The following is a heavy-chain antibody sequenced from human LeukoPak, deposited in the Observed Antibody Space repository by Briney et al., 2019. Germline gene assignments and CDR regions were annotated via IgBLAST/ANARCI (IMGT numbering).Heavy chain of an antibody. D-gene: IGHD4-23*01. J-gene: IGHJ4*02. CDR1: GGSISSGDYY. Sequence: PSQTLSLTCTVSGGSISSGDYYWSWIRQHPGKGLEWIGHIYYSGTTYYNPSLKSRVSIPVDTSKNQFSLRLSSVTAADTAVYYCARYGGNAHDYWGQGTLVTVSS. CDR3: ARYGGNAHDY. CDR2: IYYSGTT. V-gene: IGHV4-31*03.